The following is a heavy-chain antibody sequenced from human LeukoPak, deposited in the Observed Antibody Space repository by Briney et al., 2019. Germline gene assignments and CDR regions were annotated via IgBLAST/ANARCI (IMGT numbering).Heavy chain of an antibody. V-gene: IGHV4-59*08. CDR1: GGSISSYY. Sequence: SETLSLTCTVSGGSISSYYWSWIRQPPGKGLEWIGYIYYSGSTNYNPSLKSRVTISVDTSKNQFSLKLSSVTAADTDVYYCASPHSSGYPHDAFDIWGQGTMVTVSS. CDR2: IYYSGST. CDR3: ASPHSSGYPHDAFDI. D-gene: IGHD3-22*01. J-gene: IGHJ3*02.